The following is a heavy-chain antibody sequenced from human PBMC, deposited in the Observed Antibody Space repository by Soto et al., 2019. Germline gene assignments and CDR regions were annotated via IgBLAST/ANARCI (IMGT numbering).Heavy chain of an antibody. V-gene: IGHV4-4*07. J-gene: IGHJ4*02. Sequence: PSETLSLTCTVSGGSISSYYWSWIRQPAGKGLEWIGRIYTSGSTNYNPSLKSRVTMSVDTSKNQFSLKLSSVTAADTAVYYCAREKRWLPFVGCDYWGQGTLVTVSA. CDR1: GGSISSYY. CDR3: AREKRWLPFVGCDY. CDR2: IYTSGST. D-gene: IGHD6-19*01.